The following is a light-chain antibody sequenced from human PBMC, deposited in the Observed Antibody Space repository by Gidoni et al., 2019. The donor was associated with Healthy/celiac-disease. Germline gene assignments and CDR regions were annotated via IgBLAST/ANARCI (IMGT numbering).Light chain of an antibody. CDR3: QQYGSSTLT. Sequence: EIVLTQSPGTLSVSPGERATLSSRASQSVSSSYLDWYKQKPGQAPRLLIYGASSRATGIPDRFRGSGSGTDFTLTISRLEPEDFAVYCCQQYGSSTLTFGGGTKVEIK. V-gene: IGKV3-20*01. J-gene: IGKJ4*01. CDR1: QSVSSSY. CDR2: GAS.